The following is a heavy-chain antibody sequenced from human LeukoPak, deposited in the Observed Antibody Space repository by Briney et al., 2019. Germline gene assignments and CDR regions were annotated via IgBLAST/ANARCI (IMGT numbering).Heavy chain of an antibody. J-gene: IGHJ4*02. CDR2: INTNTGNP. Sequence: GASVKVSCKASGNTFTSYAMNWVRQAPGQGLEWMGWINTNTGNPTYAQGFTGRFVLSLDTSVSTAYLQISSLKAEDTAVYYCAMGIYDSSGYYYDKFDYWGQGTLVTVSS. CDR1: GNTFTSYA. CDR3: AMGIYDSSGYYYDKFDY. D-gene: IGHD3-22*01. V-gene: IGHV7-4-1*02.